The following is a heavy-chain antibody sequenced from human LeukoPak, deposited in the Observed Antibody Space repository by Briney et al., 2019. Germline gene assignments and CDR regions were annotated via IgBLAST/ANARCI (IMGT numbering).Heavy chain of an antibody. D-gene: IGHD5-18*01. Sequence: SVKVSCKASGGTFSSYAINWVRQAPGQGLEWMGGIIPIFGTANYAQKFQGRVTITADESTSTAYMELSSLRSEDTAVYYCARSGDTASWGYYYYYYMDVWGKGTTVTVSS. J-gene: IGHJ6*03. CDR2: IIPIFGTA. CDR3: ARSGDTASWGYYYYYYMDV. CDR1: GGTFSSYA. V-gene: IGHV1-69*13.